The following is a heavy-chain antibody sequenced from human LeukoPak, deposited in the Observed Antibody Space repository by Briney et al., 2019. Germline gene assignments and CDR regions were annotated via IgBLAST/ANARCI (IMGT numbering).Heavy chain of an antibody. D-gene: IGHD5-18*01. V-gene: IGHV4-61*10. J-gene: IGHJ3*02. Sequence: SETLSLTCTVSGGSISSGGYYWSWIRQPAGKGLEWIGRIYSSGSTNYNPSLKSRVTISVDTSKNQFSLKLSSVTAADTAVYYCARDLKIQLGAFDIWGQGTMVTVSS. CDR3: ARDLKIQLGAFDI. CDR1: GGSISSGGYY. CDR2: IYSSGST.